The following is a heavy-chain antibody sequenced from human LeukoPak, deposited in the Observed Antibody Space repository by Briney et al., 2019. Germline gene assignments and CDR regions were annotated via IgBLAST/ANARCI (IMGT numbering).Heavy chain of an antibody. CDR2: IYYSGST. Sequence: NPSQTLSLTCTVSGGSISSGGYYWSWIRQHPGKGLEWIGYIYYSGSTNYNPSLKSRVTISVDTSKNQFSLKLSSVTAADTAVYYCARPARPVRVDVWGSYRYTWHQWYFDLWGRGTLVTVSS. CDR3: ARPARPVRVDVWGSYRYTWHQWYFDL. D-gene: IGHD3-16*02. CDR1: GGSISSGGYY. J-gene: IGHJ2*01. V-gene: IGHV4-31*03.